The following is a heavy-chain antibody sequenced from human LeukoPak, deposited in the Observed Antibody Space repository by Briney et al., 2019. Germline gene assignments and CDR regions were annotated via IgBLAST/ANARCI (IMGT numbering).Heavy chain of an antibody. V-gene: IGHV4-59*08. Sequence: SETLSLTCTVSGGSICSYYWSWIRQPPGKGLQWIGCISYSGSTNYNSSLKSRVTMSVGTSKNQFSLKLRSVTAADTAVYYCARFGSDTYGYKYYFDSWGQGALVTVSS. CDR1: GGSICSYY. J-gene: IGHJ4*02. D-gene: IGHD3-16*01. CDR2: ISYSGST. CDR3: ARFGSDTYGYKYYFDS.